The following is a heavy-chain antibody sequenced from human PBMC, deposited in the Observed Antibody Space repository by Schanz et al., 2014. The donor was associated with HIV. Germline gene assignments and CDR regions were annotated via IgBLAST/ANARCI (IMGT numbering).Heavy chain of an antibody. J-gene: IGHJ6*02. Sequence: EVQLVESGGGLVQPGRSLRLSCAASGFTFSSYGMHWVRQAPGKGLEWVSAISGSGGSTYYTDSVKGRFTISRDNFKDTLYLQMNSLRAEDTAVYYCARSSDYYYGMDVWGQGTTVTVSS. CDR1: GFTFSSYG. V-gene: IGHV3-23*04. CDR2: ISGSGGST. CDR3: ARSSDYYYGMDV.